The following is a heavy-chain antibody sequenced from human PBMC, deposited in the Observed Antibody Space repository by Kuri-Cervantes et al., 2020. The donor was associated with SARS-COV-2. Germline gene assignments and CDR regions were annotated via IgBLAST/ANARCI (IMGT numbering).Heavy chain of an antibody. CDR1: GFTFTTYA. V-gene: IGHV3-23*01. CDR3: AKVETASLDY. CDR2: ISGSGGST. D-gene: IGHD3-3*01. Sequence: GESLKISCAASGFTFTTYAMTWVRQAPGKGLEWVSVISGSGGSTYYSDSVTGRFTISRDNSKNSLYLEVNSLRPEDTAVYYCAKVETASLDYWGQGTLVTVSS. J-gene: IGHJ4*02.